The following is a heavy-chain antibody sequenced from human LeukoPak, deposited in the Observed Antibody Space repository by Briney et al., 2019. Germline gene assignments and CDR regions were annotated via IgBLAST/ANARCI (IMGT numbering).Heavy chain of an antibody. CDR2: ISGYNGNT. J-gene: IGHJ6*03. CDR1: GYIFTNYG. V-gene: IGHV1-18*01. D-gene: IGHD3-3*01. Sequence: GASVKVSCKASGYIFTNYGITWVRQAPGQGLEWMGWISGYNGNTKYAQKLQGRVTMTTDTSTSTAYMELRSLRSDDTAVYYCARLREDYDFWSGYYNGLYYYYMDVWGKGTTVTVSS. CDR3: ARLREDYDFWSGYYNGLYYYYMDV.